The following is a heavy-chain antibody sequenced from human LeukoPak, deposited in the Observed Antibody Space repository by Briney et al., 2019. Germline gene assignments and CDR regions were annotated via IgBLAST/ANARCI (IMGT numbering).Heavy chain of an antibody. CDR2: IKQEGSEK. V-gene: IGHV3-7*05. Sequence: GGSLRLSCAGTGFTFSRYWMSWVRLAPGKGLEWVANIKQEGSEKHYVDSVKGRFTISRHNSKNTLYLQMNSLRAEDTAVYYCARDLTPSDAFDIWGQGTMVTVSS. J-gene: IGHJ3*02. CDR1: GFTFSRYW. CDR3: ARDLTPSDAFDI.